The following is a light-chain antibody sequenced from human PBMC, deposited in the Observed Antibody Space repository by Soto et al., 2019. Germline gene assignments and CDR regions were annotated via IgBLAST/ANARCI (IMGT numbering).Light chain of an antibody. CDR2: DAS. Sequence: DIQMTQSPSTLSASVGDRVTITCRASQRISIWLAWYQQKPGKAPKLLIYDASSLESVVPSRFSGSGSGTEFNLTISSLQPDVFATYYCQQYNNYPLTFGQGTKVESK. CDR3: QQYNNYPLT. CDR1: QRISIW. J-gene: IGKJ1*01. V-gene: IGKV1-5*01.